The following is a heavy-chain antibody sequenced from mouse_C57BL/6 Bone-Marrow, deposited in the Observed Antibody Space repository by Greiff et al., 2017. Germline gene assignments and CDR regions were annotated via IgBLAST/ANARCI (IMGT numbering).Heavy chain of an antibody. J-gene: IGHJ2*01. Sequence: VQLQESGAELVRPGTSVKMSCKASGYTFTNYWIGWAKQRPGHGLEWIGDIYPGGGYTNYTQKFKGKATLTADKSSSTAYMQFSSLTSEDSAIYYCARELGYPPYFDYWGQGTTLTVSS. CDR2: IYPGGGYT. CDR3: ARELGYPPYFDY. V-gene: IGHV1-63*01. D-gene: IGHD2-2*01. CDR1: GYTFTNYW.